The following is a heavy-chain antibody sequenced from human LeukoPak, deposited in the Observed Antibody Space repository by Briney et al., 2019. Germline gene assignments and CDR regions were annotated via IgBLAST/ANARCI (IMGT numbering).Heavy chain of an antibody. CDR3: AREKLDTRGYVDY. CDR1: GNYW. D-gene: IGHD3-22*01. CDR2: INSDGSWT. V-gene: IGHV3-74*01. Sequence: GGSLRLSCAASGNYWMHWVRQAPGKGLVWVSHINSDGSWTSYADSVKGRFTISKDNAKNTVYLQMNSLRAEDTAVYYCAREKLDTRGYVDYWGQGTLVTVSS. J-gene: IGHJ4*02.